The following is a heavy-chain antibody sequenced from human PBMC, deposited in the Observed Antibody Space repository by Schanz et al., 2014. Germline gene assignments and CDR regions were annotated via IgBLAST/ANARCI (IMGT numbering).Heavy chain of an antibody. V-gene: IGHV3-13*04. CDR2: IGTAGDT. Sequence: EVQLVESGGGLVQPGGSLRLSCAASGFSIRNHDMHWVRQATGAGLEWVSAIGTAGDTYYPDSVKGRFTISRDNAKNTLYLQMNSLRADDTAVYFCARAHGNNWYGKGLDYWGQGTQVTVSS. CDR3: ARAHGNNWYGKGLDY. D-gene: IGHD1-1*01. CDR1: GFSIRNHD. J-gene: IGHJ4*02.